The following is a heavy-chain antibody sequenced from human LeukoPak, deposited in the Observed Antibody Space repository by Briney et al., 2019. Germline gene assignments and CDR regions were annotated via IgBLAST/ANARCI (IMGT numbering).Heavy chain of an antibody. V-gene: IGHV4-34*01. CDR3: ARDRIRQLWANAFDI. CDR1: GGSFSGYY. D-gene: IGHD5-18*01. CDR2: INHSGST. Sequence: SETLSLTCAVYGGSFSGYYWSWIRQPPGKGLEWIGEINHSGSTNYNPSLKSRVTISVDTSKNQFSLKLSSVTAADTAVYYCARDRIRQLWANAFDIWGQGTMVTVSS. J-gene: IGHJ3*02.